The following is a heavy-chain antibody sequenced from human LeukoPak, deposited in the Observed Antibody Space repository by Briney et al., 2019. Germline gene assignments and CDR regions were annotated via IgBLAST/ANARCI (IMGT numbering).Heavy chain of an antibody. CDR3: ARGYTMIVVVPLDAFDI. Sequence: SETLSLTCAVYGGSFSGYYWSWIRQPPGKGLEWIGEINHSGSTNYNPSLKSRVTISVDTSKNQFSLKLSSVTAADTAVYYCARGYTMIVVVPLDAFDIWGQGTMVTVSS. J-gene: IGHJ3*02. CDR1: GGSFSGYY. V-gene: IGHV4-34*01. D-gene: IGHD3-22*01. CDR2: INHSGST.